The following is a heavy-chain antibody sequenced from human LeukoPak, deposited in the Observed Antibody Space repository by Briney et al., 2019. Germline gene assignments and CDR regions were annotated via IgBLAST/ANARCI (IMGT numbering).Heavy chain of an antibody. CDR2: IYTSGST. J-gene: IGHJ6*03. D-gene: IGHD1-26*01. V-gene: IGHV4-61*02. CDR1: GGSISSGSYY. Sequence: PSQTLSLTCTVSGGSISSGSYYWSWIRQPAGKGLEWIGRIYTSGSTNYNPSLKSRVTISVDTSKNQLSLKLSSVTAADTAVYYCARGPVGAAYYYYYYMDVWGKGTTVTVSS. CDR3: ARGPVGAAYYYYYYMDV.